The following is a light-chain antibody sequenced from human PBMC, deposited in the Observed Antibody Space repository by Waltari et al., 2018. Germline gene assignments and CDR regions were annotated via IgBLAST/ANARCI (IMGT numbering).Light chain of an antibody. CDR1: SSDIGS. V-gene: IGLV2-23*01. Sequence: QSALTQPASVSGSPGQSITISCTGTSSDIGSVSWYQQHPGMAPKLMIYEGTKRPSGLSNRFSGSKYGNTASLTISGLQAEDDADYYCCSFAGGSSWVFGGGTKVTVL. CDR2: EGT. CDR3: CSFAGGSSWV. J-gene: IGLJ3*02.